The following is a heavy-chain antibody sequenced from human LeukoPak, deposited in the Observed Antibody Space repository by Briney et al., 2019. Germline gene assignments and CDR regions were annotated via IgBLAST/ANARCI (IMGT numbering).Heavy chain of an antibody. J-gene: IGHJ6*03. CDR2: INHSGST. V-gene: IGHV4-34*01. CDR1: GGSFSGYY. Sequence: SETLSLTCAVYGGSFSGYYWSWIRQPPGKGLEWIGEINHSGSTNYNPSLKSRVTISVDTSKNQFSLKLSSVTAADTAVYYCARAQSRSGYSYGYYYYYYMDVWSKGTTVTVSS. CDR3: ARAQSRSGYSYGYYYYYYMDV. D-gene: IGHD5-18*01.